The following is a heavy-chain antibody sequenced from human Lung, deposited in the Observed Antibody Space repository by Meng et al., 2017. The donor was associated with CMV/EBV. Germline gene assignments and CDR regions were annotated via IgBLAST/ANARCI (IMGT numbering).Heavy chain of an antibody. V-gene: IGHV1-2*06. D-gene: IGHD6-19*01. CDR1: GYTFSGFY. CDR2: VNPVSDDT. Sequence: LQLVQSGAELKRPGASVKISCQASGYTFSGFYMNWARQAPGHGLELLGRVNPVSDDTHYAQKFVGRLTVIRGATINTAFMELTSLRPDDTAVYYCAKSSDNGWSSWGPGTLVTVSS. J-gene: IGHJ4*01. CDR3: AKSSDNGWSS.